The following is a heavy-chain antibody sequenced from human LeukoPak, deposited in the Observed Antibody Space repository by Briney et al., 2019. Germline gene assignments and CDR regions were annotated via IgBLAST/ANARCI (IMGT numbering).Heavy chain of an antibody. V-gene: IGHV4-39*01. J-gene: IGHJ4*02. D-gene: IGHD3-10*01. CDR3: ARLYGSGSYGHY. Sequence: PSETLSLTCTVSGGSISSSSYSWGWIRQPPGKGLEWIGSIYYSGSTYYNPSLKSRVTISVDTSKNQFSLKLSSVTAADTAVYYCARLYGSGSYGHYWGQGTLVTVSS. CDR1: GGSISSSSYS. CDR2: IYYSGST.